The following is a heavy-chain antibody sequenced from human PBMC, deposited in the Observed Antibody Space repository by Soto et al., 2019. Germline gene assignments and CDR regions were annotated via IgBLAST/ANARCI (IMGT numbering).Heavy chain of an antibody. CDR2: IYYSGST. CDR1: GGSISSSSYY. CDR3: ARQRLLASDIVVVVAANFDY. D-gene: IGHD2-15*01. J-gene: IGHJ4*02. V-gene: IGHV4-39*01. Sequence: SETLSLTCTVSGGSISSSSYYWGWIRQPPGKGLEWIGSIYYSGSTYYNPSLKSRVTISVDTSKNQFSLKLSSVTAADTAVYYCARQRLLASDIVVVVAANFDYWGQGTLVTVSS.